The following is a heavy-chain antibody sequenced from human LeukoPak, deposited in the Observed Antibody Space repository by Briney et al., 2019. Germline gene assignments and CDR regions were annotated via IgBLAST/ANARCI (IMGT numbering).Heavy chain of an antibody. CDR3: ARVRRYSGRSDVFDI. Sequence: PSETLSLTCTVSGGSISSSSYYWGWIRQPPGKGLEWIGSIYYSGSTNYNPSLKSRVTISVDTSKNQISLKLTSVTAADTAVYYCARVRRYSGRSDVFDIWGQGTMVTVSS. J-gene: IGHJ3*02. CDR1: GGSISSSSYY. V-gene: IGHV4-39*07. CDR2: IYYSGST. D-gene: IGHD1-26*01.